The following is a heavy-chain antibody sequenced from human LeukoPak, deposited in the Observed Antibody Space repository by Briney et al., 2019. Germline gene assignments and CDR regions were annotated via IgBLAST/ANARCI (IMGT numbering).Heavy chain of an antibody. V-gene: IGHV4-61*02. D-gene: IGHD3-16*01. CDR1: GDSISNDNYF. CDR2: IYTGGGT. J-gene: IGHJ4*02. CDR3: AREKFNYDLLHYFDY. Sequence: PSQTLSLTCTVSGDSISNDNYFWSWIRQPAGKGLEWIGRIYTGGGTLYNPSLKSRVTISLDTSRNQFSLRLSSVSAADTAVYYCAREKFNYDLLHYFDYWGQGTLVTVSS.